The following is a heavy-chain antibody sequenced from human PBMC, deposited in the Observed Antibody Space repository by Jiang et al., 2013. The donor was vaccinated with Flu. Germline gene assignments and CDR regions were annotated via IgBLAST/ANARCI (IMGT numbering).Heavy chain of an antibody. CDR3: ARDHTGYGSSWYDY. V-gene: IGHV1-69*04. CDR1: GGSFSTYT. Sequence: SGAEVKKPGSSVKVSCKASGGSFSTYTFTWVRQAPGQGLEWMGRIIPSHDIANYAQKFQGRVTITADESTSTVYMELSSLTSEDTAVYYCARDHTGYGSSWYDYWGQGTLVTVSS. CDR2: IIPSHDIA. D-gene: IGHD6-13*01. J-gene: IGHJ5*01.